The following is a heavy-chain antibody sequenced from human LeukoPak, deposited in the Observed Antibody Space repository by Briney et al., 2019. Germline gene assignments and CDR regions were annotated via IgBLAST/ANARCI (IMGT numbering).Heavy chain of an antibody. J-gene: IGHJ5*02. CDR1: GFRFSSFG. V-gene: IGHV1-18*04. CDR3: ARDSDYSGNGNGDWFDP. Sequence: ASVNVSCKASGFRFSSFGVSWVRQAPGQGLEWMGWISNYFGVTHYAEKFEDRVTMTVDTSTTTVYMELRSLKYDDTAIYYCARDSDYSGNGNGDWFDPWGQGTVVIASS. D-gene: IGHD4-11*01. CDR2: ISNYFGVT.